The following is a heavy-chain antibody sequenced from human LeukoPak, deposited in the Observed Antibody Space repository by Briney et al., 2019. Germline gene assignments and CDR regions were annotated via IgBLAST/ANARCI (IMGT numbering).Heavy chain of an antibody. Sequence: SETLSLTCTVSGSYISSSSYSRGWIRQPPGKGLEWIGNIYYTGTTYSNPSLKSRVTISVDTSKNQFSLKLSSVTAADTAVYYCARLDPRGPDDYWGQGTLVTVSS. CDR3: ARLDPRGPDDY. D-gene: IGHD2-2*03. CDR1: GSYISSSSYS. CDR2: IYYTGTT. V-gene: IGHV4-39*01. J-gene: IGHJ4*02.